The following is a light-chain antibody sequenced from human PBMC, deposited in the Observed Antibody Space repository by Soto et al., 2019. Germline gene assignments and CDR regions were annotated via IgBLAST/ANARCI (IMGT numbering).Light chain of an antibody. V-gene: IGKV3-20*01. CDR3: HQYDSWT. J-gene: IGKJ1*01. CDR2: GAS. CDR1: QSVSNNY. Sequence: EIWLTQSPGTLSLSPGERATLSCRASQSVSNNYLAWYQQKPGQAPRLLIYGASIRATGVPATFSGSGSGTDFTLTISRMEPEDFAVYYCHQYDSWTFGQGTKVDIK.